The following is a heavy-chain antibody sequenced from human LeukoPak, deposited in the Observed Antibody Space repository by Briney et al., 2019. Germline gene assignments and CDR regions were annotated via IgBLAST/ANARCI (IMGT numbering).Heavy chain of an antibody. V-gene: IGHV4-34*01. Sequence: SETLSLTCAVPGGSFSGYYWTWIRQPPGKGLEWIGEINHSGSANYNPSLKSRVTISLDTSKNQFSLKLSSVTAADTAVYYCARAPPVLGYCSSTSCYGEGFDYWGQGTLVTVSS. CDR2: INHSGSA. D-gene: IGHD2-2*01. CDR1: GGSFSGYY. J-gene: IGHJ4*02. CDR3: ARAPPVLGYCSSTSCYGEGFDY.